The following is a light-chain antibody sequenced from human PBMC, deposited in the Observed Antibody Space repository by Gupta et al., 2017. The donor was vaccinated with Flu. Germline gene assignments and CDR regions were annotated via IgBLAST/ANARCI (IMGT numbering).Light chain of an antibody. CDR1: RTVVKNSNNLNY. Sequence: DFVMTQFPDSLAVSLGERATIHCKSSRTVVKNSNNLNYLAWFQQKPGQPPKLLIYWASIRQAGVPDRFSGSGSGTDFTLTISRLQPEDVAVYYCQQYYGRPITFGQGTRLDI. V-gene: IGKV4-1*01. CDR3: QQYYGRPIT. J-gene: IGKJ5*01. CDR2: WAS.